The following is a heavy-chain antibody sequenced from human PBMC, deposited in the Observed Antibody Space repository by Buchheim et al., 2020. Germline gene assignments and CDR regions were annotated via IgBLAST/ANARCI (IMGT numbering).Heavy chain of an antibody. V-gene: IGHV1-46*01. CDR1: GYNFISFY. D-gene: IGHD6-19*01. CDR3: TRDPAVVATVASGGWFDP. Sequence: QVQLVQSGAEVKKPGASVKVSCKASGYNFISFYIHWVRQTPAEGLEWMGIIDPSDGSTTYAQNFQGRVTMTRDTSTSTVYMELSSLRSEDTAVYFCTRDPAVVATVASGGWFDPWGQGTL. CDR2: IDPSDGST. J-gene: IGHJ5*02.